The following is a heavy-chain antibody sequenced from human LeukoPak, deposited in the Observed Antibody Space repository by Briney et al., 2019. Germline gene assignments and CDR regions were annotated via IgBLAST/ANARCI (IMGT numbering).Heavy chain of an antibody. J-gene: IGHJ4*02. CDR2: INDSGST. Sequence: MASETLSLTCAVYGGSFSGYYWSWIRQPPGKGLEWIGGINDSGSTNYNPSLKSRVTISVDTSKNQFSLKLNSVTAADTAVYFCARERYYYYDSGSHEFGYWGQGTLVTVSS. V-gene: IGHV4-34*01. CDR1: GGSFSGYY. D-gene: IGHD3-10*01. CDR3: ARERYYYYDSGSHEFGY.